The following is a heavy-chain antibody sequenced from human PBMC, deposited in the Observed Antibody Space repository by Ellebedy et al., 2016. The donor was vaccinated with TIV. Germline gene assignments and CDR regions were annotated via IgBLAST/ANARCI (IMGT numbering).Heavy chain of an antibody. Sequence: GGSLRLSXAASGFTFTTYAMSWVRQAPGKGLEWVARINPDGSSTTYADSVRGRFTISRDNAKNTLYLEMKSLRGDDTAVYYCARTIVATSSLDYWGQGILVTVSS. CDR2: INPDGSST. CDR3: ARTIVATSSLDY. J-gene: IGHJ4*02. V-gene: IGHV3-74*01. CDR1: GFTFTTYA. D-gene: IGHD5-12*01.